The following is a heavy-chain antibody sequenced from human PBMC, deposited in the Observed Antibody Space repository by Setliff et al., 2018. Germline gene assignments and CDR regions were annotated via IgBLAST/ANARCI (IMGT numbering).Heavy chain of an antibody. CDR3: TRHEDRNKCTSSSCYRENDAFDV. J-gene: IGHJ3*01. V-gene: IGHV5-51*01. D-gene: IGHD2-2*01. CDR1: GYNFLDYW. CDR2: IYPDDSDT. Sequence: GESLKISCKASGYNFLDYWIGWVRQMPGKGLGWMGIIYPDDSDTRYSPSFQGQVTISADKSINTAYLQWSSLKASDTAIYYCTRHEDRNKCTSSSCYRENDAFDVWGQGAMVTVSS.